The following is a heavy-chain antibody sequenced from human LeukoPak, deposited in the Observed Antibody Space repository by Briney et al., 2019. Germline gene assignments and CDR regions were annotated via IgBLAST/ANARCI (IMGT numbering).Heavy chain of an antibody. CDR2: IYPGDSDT. Sequence: PGASLQISCQVSGSIFTSYWIGWVRQLPGKGLEWMGSIYPGDSDTRYSPSFQGQVTISADKSIRTAYLQWSSLKASDTAMYYCARAGVVAMDWFDPWGQGTLVTVSS. J-gene: IGHJ5*02. D-gene: IGHD2-15*01. V-gene: IGHV5-51*01. CDR1: GSIFTSYW. CDR3: ARAGVVAMDWFDP.